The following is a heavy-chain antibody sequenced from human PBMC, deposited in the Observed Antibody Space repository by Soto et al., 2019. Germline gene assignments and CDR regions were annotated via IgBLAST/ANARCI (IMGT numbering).Heavy chain of an antibody. CDR3: ARDGGRYGYYYDSSGYISFDY. Sequence: SETLSLTCAVSGYSISSGYYWGWIRQPPGKGLEWIGSIYQGGATYHNPSLKSRVTISIDTSKNQFSLELRSVTAADTAVYYCARDGGRYGYYYDSSGYISFDYWGQGTLVTVS. CDR2: IYQGGAT. J-gene: IGHJ4*02. V-gene: IGHV4-38-2*01. CDR1: GYSISSGYY. D-gene: IGHD3-22*01.